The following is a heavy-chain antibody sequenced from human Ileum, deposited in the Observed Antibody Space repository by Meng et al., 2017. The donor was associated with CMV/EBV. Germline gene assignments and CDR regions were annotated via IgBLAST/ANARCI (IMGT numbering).Heavy chain of an antibody. CDR1: RASISPYY. Sequence: QAGLRESGPGRVKPSETLSLTCTVSRASISPYYWNWIRQPAGKGLEWIGRIYTGGPTDYNPSLKSRVTMSVDTSKNQFFLNLSSVTAADTAVYYCARGQTVRGFEYWGLGILVTVSS. J-gene: IGHJ4*02. D-gene: IGHD3-10*01. V-gene: IGHV4-4*07. CDR2: IYTGGPT. CDR3: ARGQTVRGFEY.